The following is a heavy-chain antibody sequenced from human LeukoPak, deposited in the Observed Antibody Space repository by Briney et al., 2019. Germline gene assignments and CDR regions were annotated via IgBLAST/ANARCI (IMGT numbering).Heavy chain of an antibody. V-gene: IGHV4-30-2*01. Sequence: PSETLSLTCTVSGGSISSGGYYWSWIRQPPGKGLEWIGYIYHSGSTYYNPSLKSRVTISVDRSKNQFSLKLSSVTAADTAVYYCARGWDLVYPSGYWGQGTLVTVSS. CDR1: GGSISSGGYY. J-gene: IGHJ4*02. CDR3: ARGWDLVYPSGY. D-gene: IGHD2-8*01. CDR2: IYHSGST.